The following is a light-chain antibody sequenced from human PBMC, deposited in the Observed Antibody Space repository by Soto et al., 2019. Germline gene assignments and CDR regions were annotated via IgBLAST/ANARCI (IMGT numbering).Light chain of an antibody. CDR1: QHIASSY. CDR3: QLYGGSPIFS. J-gene: IGKJ3*01. Sequence: IVLTQSPGTLSLSPGERGTLSCRASQHIASSYLAWYQQKRGQPPRLLIYGASSRASGIADRFSGSGSGTDFNLTISRLEPEDFAVYYCQLYGGSPIFSFGPGTKVDIK. CDR2: GAS. V-gene: IGKV3-20*01.